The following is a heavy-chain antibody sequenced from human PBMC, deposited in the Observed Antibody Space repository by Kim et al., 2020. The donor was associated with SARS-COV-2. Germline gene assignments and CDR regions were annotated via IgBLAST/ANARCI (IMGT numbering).Heavy chain of an antibody. CDR3: TRAGENVGYCSSTSCYRVHDAFDI. J-gene: IGHJ3*02. CDR2: IRSKAYGGTT. Sequence: GGSLRLSCTASGFTFGDYAMSWFRQAPGKGLEWLGFIRSKAYGGTTEYAASVKGRFTISRDDSKSIAYLQMNSLKTEDTAVYYCTRAGENVGYCSSTSCYRVHDAFDIWGQGTMVTVSS. CDR1: GFTFGDYA. V-gene: IGHV3-49*03. D-gene: IGHD2-2*02.